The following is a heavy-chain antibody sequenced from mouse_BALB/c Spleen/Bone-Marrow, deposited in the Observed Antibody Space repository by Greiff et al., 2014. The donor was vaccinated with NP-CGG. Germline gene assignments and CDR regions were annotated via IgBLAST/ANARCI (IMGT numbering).Heavy chain of an antibody. CDR2: INTYFGDI. CDR1: GYTFTDYA. V-gene: IGHV1S137*01. Sequence: VMLVESGAELVRPGVSVKISCKGSGYTFTDYAMHWVRQSHAESLEWIGVINTYFGDISYNQKFKGKATIAVDKTSRTVYMELARLTAEDSAIYYCARGYSNNYAMDYWVKEPQSPSPQ. J-gene: IGHJ4*01. CDR3: ARGYSNNYAMDY. D-gene: IGHD2-5*01.